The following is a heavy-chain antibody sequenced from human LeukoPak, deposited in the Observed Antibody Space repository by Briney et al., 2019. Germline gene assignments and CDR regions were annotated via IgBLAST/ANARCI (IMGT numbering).Heavy chain of an antibody. CDR1: GFSSSNYA. CDR3: AFDWGFDY. V-gene: IGHV3-23*01. J-gene: IGHJ4*02. Sequence: PGGSLRLSCAVSGFSSSNYAMSWVRQAPGKGLEWVSSITSSGDDTFYAVSVKGRLTISRDNSWDTVFLQMNSLRADDTAVYYCAFDWGFDYWGQGTLVTVSS. D-gene: IGHD3-16*01. CDR2: ITSSGDDT.